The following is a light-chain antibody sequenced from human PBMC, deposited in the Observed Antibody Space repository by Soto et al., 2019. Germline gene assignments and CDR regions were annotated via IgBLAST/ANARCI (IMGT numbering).Light chain of an antibody. CDR2: AAS. CDR1: QGISNF. CDR3: QQYNSAPYT. V-gene: IGKV1-27*01. Sequence: DIQMTQSPSSLSASVGGRVTITCRASQGISNFLAWYQQRPGKVPKLLIYAASTLQSGVPSRFSGSGSGTDVTLSISSLQPEDVTTYYCQQYNSAPYTFGQGTKLEIK. J-gene: IGKJ2*01.